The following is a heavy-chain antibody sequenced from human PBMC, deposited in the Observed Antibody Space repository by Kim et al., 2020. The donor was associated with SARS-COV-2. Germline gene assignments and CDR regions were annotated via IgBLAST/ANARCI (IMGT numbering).Heavy chain of an antibody. D-gene: IGHD3-22*01. CDR3: ARGVLTMIVVVIRPNWFDP. V-gene: IGHV4-34*01. J-gene: IGHJ5*02. CDR1: GGSFSGYY. CDR2: INHSGST. Sequence: SETLSLTCAVYGGSFSGYYWSWIRQPPGKGLEWIGEINHSGSTNYNPSLKSRVTISVDTSKNQFSLKLSSVTAADTAVYYCARGVLTMIVVVIRPNWFDPWGQGTLVTVSS.